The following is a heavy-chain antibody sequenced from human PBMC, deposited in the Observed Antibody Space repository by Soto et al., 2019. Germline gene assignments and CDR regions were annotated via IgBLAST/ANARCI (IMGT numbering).Heavy chain of an antibody. J-gene: IGHJ6*02. CDR3: ARGVGYGSGSYFRTLYRYYGMDV. CDR1: GGSFSGXX. CDR2: INHSGST. V-gene: IGHV4-34*01. D-gene: IGHD3-10*01. Sequence: PSETLSLTCAVYGGSFSGXXWSWIRQPPGKGLEWIGEINHSGSTNYNPSLKSRVTISVDTSKNQFSLKLSSVTAADTAVYYCARGVGYGSGSYFRTLYRYYGMDVWGQGTTVTVSS.